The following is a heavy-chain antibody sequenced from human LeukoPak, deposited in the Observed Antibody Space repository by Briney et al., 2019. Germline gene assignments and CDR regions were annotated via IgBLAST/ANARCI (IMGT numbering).Heavy chain of an antibody. V-gene: IGHV1-2*02. Sequence: ASVKVSCKASAYTFTGYYMHWVRQAPGQGLEWMGWIYPNSGGTNYAQKFQGRVTMTRDTSISTAYMELSRLRSDDTAVYYCARGVQWFGELYRNWFDPWGQGTLVTVSS. CDR1: AYTFTGYY. CDR3: ARGVQWFGELYRNWFDP. CDR2: IYPNSGGT. D-gene: IGHD3-10*01. J-gene: IGHJ5*02.